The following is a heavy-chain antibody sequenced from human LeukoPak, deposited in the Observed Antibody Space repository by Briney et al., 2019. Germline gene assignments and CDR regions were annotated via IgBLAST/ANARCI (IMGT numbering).Heavy chain of an antibody. D-gene: IGHD3-10*01. CDR2: ISSSSSTI. CDR1: GFTFSSYS. J-gene: IGHJ4*02. V-gene: IGHV3-48*01. CDR3: ARVRGAADDY. Sequence: GGSLRLSCAASGFTFSSYSMNWVRQAPGKGLEWVSYISSSSSTIYYAGSVKGRFTISRDNAKNSLYLQMNSLRAEDTAVYYCARVRGAADDYWGQGTLVTVSS.